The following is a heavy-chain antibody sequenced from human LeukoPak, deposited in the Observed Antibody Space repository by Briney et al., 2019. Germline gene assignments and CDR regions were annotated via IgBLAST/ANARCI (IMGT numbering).Heavy chain of an antibody. D-gene: IGHD5-12*01. CDR3: ARGRGGYSGYDLDFWFSTTDGMDV. Sequence: ASVTVSCKASGGTFSSYAISWVRQAPGQGLEWMGGIIPIFGTANYAQKFQGRVTITADESTSTAYMELSSLRSEDTAVYYCARGRGGYSGYDLDFWFSTTDGMDVWGQGTTVTVSS. J-gene: IGHJ6*02. CDR1: GGTFSSYA. CDR2: IIPIFGTA. V-gene: IGHV1-69*13.